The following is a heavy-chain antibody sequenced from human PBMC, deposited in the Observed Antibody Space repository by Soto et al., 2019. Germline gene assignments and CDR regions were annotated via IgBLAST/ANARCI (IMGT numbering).Heavy chain of an antibody. Sequence: QVLLQESGPGLVKPSGTLSLTCAVSSGSISSSNWWSWVRQPPGKGLEWIGEIYHSGTTNYNPSLKSRVTLTVNKSKHQFPPKVSSGTRADTALYLFASPITVGNQWGQGTLVTVSS. CDR2: IYHSGTT. CDR3: ASPITVGNQ. J-gene: IGHJ4*02. CDR1: SGSISSSNW. D-gene: IGHD6-13*01. V-gene: IGHV4-4*02.